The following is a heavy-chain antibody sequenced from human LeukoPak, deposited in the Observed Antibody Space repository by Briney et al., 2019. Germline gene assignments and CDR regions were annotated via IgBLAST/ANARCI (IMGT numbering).Heavy chain of an antibody. CDR1: GGSISSSSDY. J-gene: IGHJ5*02. CDR2: IYHSETT. CDR3: GRPNPDSSGYYGSFDP. Sequence: SETLSLTCSVSGGSISSSSDYWGWVRQPPGKGLEWIGSIYHSETTYYNPSLKSRVIISVDTAKNQFSLKLNSVTAADTAVYYCGRPNPDSSGYYGSFDPWGQGILVTVSS. V-gene: IGHV4-39*01. D-gene: IGHD3-22*01.